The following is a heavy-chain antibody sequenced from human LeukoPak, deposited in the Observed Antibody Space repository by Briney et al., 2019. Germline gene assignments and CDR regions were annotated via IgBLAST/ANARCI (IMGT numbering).Heavy chain of an antibody. CDR1: GGAFSSYA. CDR2: IIPILGIA. Sequence: ASVTVSCTASGGAFSSYAISWVRQAPGQGLEWMGRIIPILGIANYAQKFQGRVTITADKSTSTAYMELSSLRSEDTAVYYCARVRGTTGPWYFDYWGQGTLVTVSS. D-gene: IGHD1-1*01. J-gene: IGHJ4*02. V-gene: IGHV1-69*04. CDR3: ARVRGTTGPWYFDY.